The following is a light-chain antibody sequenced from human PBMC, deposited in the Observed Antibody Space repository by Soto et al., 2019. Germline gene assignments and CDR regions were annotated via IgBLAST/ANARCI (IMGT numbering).Light chain of an antibody. CDR2: GNS. J-gene: IGLJ3*02. CDR3: QSYDSSLSGGV. V-gene: IGLV1-40*01. CDR1: SSNIGAGYV. Sequence: QSALTQPPSVSGAPGQRVTISCTGSSSNIGAGYVVHWYQQLPGTAPKLLIYGNSNRPSGVPDRFSGSKSGTSASLAITGRQAEDEADYYCQSYDSSLSGGVFGGGTKLTVL.